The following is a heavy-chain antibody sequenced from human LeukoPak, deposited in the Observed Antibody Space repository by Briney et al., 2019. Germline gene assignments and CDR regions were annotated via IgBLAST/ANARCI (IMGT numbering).Heavy chain of an antibody. V-gene: IGHV3-74*01. CDR2: INGGGSYT. D-gene: IGHD3-10*01. CDR1: GFTFSSYW. CDR3: ARGHFSGSESHYNY. Sequence: PGGSLRLSCAASGFTFSSYWMHWVRQAPGKGLVWVSRINGGGSYTSYADSVKGRFTISRDNAKNTLYLQMNSLRAEDTAVYYCARGHFSGSESHYNYWGQGTLVTVSS. J-gene: IGHJ4*02.